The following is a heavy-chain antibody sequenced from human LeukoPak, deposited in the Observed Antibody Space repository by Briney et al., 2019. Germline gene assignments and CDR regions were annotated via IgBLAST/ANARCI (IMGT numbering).Heavy chain of an antibody. CDR1: GGTFSSYA. V-gene: IGHV1-69*13. Sequence: ASVKVSCKASGGTFSSYAISWVRQAPGQGLEWMGGIIPIFGTANYAQKFQGRVTITADGSTSTAYMELSSLRSEDTAVYYCARGGTMRQDYYYGMDVWGQGTSVTVSS. D-gene: IGHD3-22*01. CDR2: IIPIFGTA. J-gene: IGHJ6*02. CDR3: ARGGTMRQDYYYGMDV.